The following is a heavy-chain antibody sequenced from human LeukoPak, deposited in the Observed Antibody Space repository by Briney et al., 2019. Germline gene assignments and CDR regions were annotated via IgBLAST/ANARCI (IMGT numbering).Heavy chain of an antibody. CDR2: VYKNGRT. J-gene: IGHJ5*02. CDR1: GDSISSGSYY. V-gene: IGHV4-61*02. D-gene: IGHD2-21*02. CDR3: ARGDCGVDCPKFNWFDP. Sequence: PSETLSLTCTVSGDSISSGSYYWTWIRQPAGKGLEWLGRVYKNGRTTYNPSLQSRVTISLDTSKNQFSLEVTSVTAADAAVYYCARGDCGVDCPKFNWFDPWGQGTLVTVSS.